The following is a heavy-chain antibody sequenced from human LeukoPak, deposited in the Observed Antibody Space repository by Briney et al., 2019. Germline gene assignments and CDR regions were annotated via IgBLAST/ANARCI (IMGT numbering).Heavy chain of an antibody. D-gene: IGHD3-3*01. V-gene: IGHV4-59*08. J-gene: IGHJ5*02. CDR3: ARLPQYYDFWSGYRWFDP. CDR1: GGSFSGYY. CDR2: IYYSGST. Sequence: SETLSLTCAVYGGSFSGYYWSWIRQPPGKGLEWIGYIYYSGSTNYNPSLKSRVTISVDTSKNQFSLKLSSVTAADTAVYYCARLPQYYDFWSGYRWFDPWGQGTLVTVSS.